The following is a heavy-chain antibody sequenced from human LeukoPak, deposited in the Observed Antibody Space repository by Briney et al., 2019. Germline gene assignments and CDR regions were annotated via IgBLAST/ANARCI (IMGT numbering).Heavy chain of an antibody. Sequence: GGSLRLSCAASGFTFSSYSMNWVRQAPGKELEWVSYISSSGNSIYHADSVKGRFTISRDNAKNSLYLQMNSLRAEDTAVYYCARTPKYCSGGSCYRFDYWGQGTLVTVSS. D-gene: IGHD2-15*01. CDR2: ISSSGNSI. J-gene: IGHJ4*02. V-gene: IGHV3-48*04. CDR3: ARTPKYCSGGSCYRFDY. CDR1: GFTFSSYS.